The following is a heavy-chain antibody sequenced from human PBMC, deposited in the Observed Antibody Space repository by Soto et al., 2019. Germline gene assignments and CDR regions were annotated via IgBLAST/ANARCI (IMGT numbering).Heavy chain of an antibody. Sequence: GGSLRLSCAASGFTFSSYAMSWVRQAPGKGLEWVSAISGSGGSTYYADSVKGRFTISRDNSKHTLYLQMTGLRAEDTAVDCCAKELMVREVIPSWGQGTLVTVSS. CDR2: ISGSGGST. D-gene: IGHD3-10*01. V-gene: IGHV3-23*01. J-gene: IGHJ4*02. CDR3: AKELMVREVIPS. CDR1: GFTFSSYA.